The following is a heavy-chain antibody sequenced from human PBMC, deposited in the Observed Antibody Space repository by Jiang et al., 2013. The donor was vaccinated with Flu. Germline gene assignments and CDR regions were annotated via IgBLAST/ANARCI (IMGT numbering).Heavy chain of an antibody. V-gene: IGHV1-2*02. J-gene: IGHJ3*02. Sequence: AQKFQGRVTMTRDTSISTAYMELSRLRSDDTAVYYCARGPGAFDIWGQGTMVTVSS. CDR3: ARGPGAFDI.